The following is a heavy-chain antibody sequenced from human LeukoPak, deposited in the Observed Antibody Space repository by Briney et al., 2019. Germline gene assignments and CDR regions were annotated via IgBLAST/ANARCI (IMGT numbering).Heavy chain of an antibody. CDR2: ISGSGGST. Sequence: GGSLRLSCAASGFTFSSYGMSWVRQAPGKGLEWVSAISGSGGSTYYADSVKGRFTISRDNSKNTLYLQMNSPRAEDTGVYYCAGDKTTSGYYEFDFWGQGALVTVSS. J-gene: IGHJ4*02. CDR3: AGDKTTSGYYEFDF. D-gene: IGHD5-12*01. V-gene: IGHV3-23*01. CDR1: GFTFSSYG.